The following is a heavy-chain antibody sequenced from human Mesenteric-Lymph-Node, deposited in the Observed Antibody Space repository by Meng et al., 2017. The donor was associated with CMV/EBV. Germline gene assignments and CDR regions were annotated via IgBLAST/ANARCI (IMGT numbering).Heavy chain of an antibody. D-gene: IGHD2-2*01. CDR1: YY. V-gene: IGHV3-11*01. J-gene: IGHJ2*01. CDR3: ARGTLGYCSSTCCYPGVGYFDL. Sequence: YYMSWIGQAPGKGLEWVSYISSSGSTIYYADSVKGRFTISRDKAKNSLYLQMNSLRAEDTAVYYCARGTLGYCSSTCCYPGVGYFDLWGRGTLVTVSS. CDR2: ISSSGSTI.